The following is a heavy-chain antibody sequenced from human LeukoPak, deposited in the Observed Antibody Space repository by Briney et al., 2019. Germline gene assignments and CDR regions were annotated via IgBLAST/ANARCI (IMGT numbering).Heavy chain of an antibody. D-gene: IGHD6-19*01. J-gene: IGHJ6*02. CDR3: AHRRVRWAVAGNYYYYGMDV. Sequence: SGPTLVKPTQTLTLTCTFSGFSLSTSGVGVGWIRQPPGKALEWLALIYWDDDKRYSPSLKSRLTITKDTSKNQVVLTMTNMDPVDTATYYCAHRRVRWAVAGNYYYYGMDVWGQGTTVTVSS. V-gene: IGHV2-5*02. CDR2: IYWDDDK. CDR1: GFSLSTSGVG.